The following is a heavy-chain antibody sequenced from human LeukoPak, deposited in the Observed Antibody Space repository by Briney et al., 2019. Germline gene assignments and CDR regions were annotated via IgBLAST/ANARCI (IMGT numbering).Heavy chain of an antibody. J-gene: IGHJ4*02. Sequence: PSETLSLTCAVSGGSFSGYYWSWIRQPPGKGLEWIGEINHSGSTNYNPSLKSRVTISVDTSKNQFSLKLSSVTAADTAVYYCARGRGRLVSWLQLGYYFDYWGQGTLVTVSS. CDR2: INHSGST. D-gene: IGHD5-24*01. CDR1: GGSFSGYY. CDR3: ARGRGRLVSWLQLGYYFDY. V-gene: IGHV4-34*01.